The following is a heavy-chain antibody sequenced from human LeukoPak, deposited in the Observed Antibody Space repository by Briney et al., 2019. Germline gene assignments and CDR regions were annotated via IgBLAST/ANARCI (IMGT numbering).Heavy chain of an antibody. CDR2: SHHSGTT. V-gene: IGHV4-38-2*02. Sequence: SETLSLTCTVSGSSISTGYYWGWNRLSPGRGLEWIGSSHHSGTTYYNPSLKGRVTISMDTSKNQFSLKVTSVTAADTAVYYCVRIGDPSTTWYVAYFDPWGQGALVTVSS. D-gene: IGHD6-13*01. CDR1: GSSISTGYY. J-gene: IGHJ5*02. CDR3: VRIGDPSTTWYVAYFDP.